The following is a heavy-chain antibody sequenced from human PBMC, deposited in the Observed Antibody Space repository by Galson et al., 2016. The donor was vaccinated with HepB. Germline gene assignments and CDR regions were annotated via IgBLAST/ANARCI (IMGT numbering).Heavy chain of an antibody. CDR2: IYPADSDA. D-gene: IGHD1-1*01. J-gene: IGHJ4*02. CDR1: KYTFSNYW. Sequence: QSGAEVKKPGESLKISCKASKYTFSNYWIAWVRQMPGKGLEWMGAIYPADSDARYSPSFQGHVTFSVDKSINTSYLQWSSLEASDTAMYYCARRATGGNIGLAFDSLGQGTPVTGSS. CDR3: ARRATGGNIGLAFDS. V-gene: IGHV5-51*01.